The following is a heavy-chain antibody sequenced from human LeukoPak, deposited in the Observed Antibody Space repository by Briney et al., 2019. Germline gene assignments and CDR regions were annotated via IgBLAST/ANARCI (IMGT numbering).Heavy chain of an antibody. J-gene: IGHJ4*02. CDR3: ASIPLLWFGELFPDY. CDR2: ISSGSSYI. CDR1: GFTFSSSS. V-gene: IGHV3-21*01. D-gene: IGHD3-10*01. Sequence: GGSLRLSCGASGFTFSSSSMNWVRQAPGKGLEWVSSISSGSSYIYYADPLKGRFTISRDNAKNSLYLQMNSLRAEDTAVYYCASIPLLWFGELFPDYWGQGTLVTVSS.